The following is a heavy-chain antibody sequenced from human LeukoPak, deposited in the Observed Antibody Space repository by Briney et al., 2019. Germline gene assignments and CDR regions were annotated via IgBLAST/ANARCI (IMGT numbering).Heavy chain of an antibody. V-gene: IGHV3-7*01. Sequence: PGGSLRLSCAASGFSFSIHYVRWIRQAPGKGRECVANINEWGSNKWHLGSVKGRFTVSRDNARNALYLQMNSLRVEDTAVYYCTRVIVAVPGYFDYFDFWGQGALVTVSS. CDR1: GFSFSIHY. J-gene: IGHJ4*02. CDR2: INEWGSNK. CDR3: TRVIVAVPGYFDYFDF. D-gene: IGHD6-19*01.